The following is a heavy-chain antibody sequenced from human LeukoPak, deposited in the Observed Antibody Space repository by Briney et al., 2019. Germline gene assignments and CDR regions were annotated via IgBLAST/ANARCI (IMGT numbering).Heavy chain of an antibody. CDR2: INPNSGGT. V-gene: IGHV1-2*02. Sequence: GASVKVSCKAPGYTFTGYYMHWVRQAPGQGLEWMGWINPNSGGTNYAQKFQGRVTMTRDTSISTAYMELSRLRSDDTAVYYCARESAYYYGSGSHPSDYWGQGTLVTVSS. CDR1: GYTFTGYY. CDR3: ARESAYYYGSGSHPSDY. D-gene: IGHD3-10*01. J-gene: IGHJ4*02.